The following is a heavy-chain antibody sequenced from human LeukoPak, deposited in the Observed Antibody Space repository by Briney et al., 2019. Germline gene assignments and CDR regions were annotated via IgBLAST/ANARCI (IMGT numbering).Heavy chain of an antibody. CDR1: GGTFSSYA. CDR2: INPILGIA. V-gene: IGHV1-69*04. CDR3: ARRDVGSGMTRWCDP. Sequence: SVKVSCKPSGGTFSSYAISWVRQAPGQGLEWMGSINPILGIANSAQKFQGRVTITADKSTSTAYMELSSLRSEDTAVYCCARRDVGSGMTRWCDPWGQGTLVTVFS. J-gene: IGHJ5*02. D-gene: IGHD3-10*01.